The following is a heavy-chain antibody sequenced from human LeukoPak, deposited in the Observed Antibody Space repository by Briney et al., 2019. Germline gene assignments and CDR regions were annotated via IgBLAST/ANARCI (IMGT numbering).Heavy chain of an antibody. CDR2: MYHSESA. J-gene: IGHJ4*02. CDR3: ARAVITFGGAVEYYFDH. V-gene: IGHV4-61*01. Sequence: SETLSLTCTVSSYSISSGYYWSWIRQPPGKGLECIGYMYHSESANYNPSLKSRVTISVDTSKNQFSLKLSSVTAADTAVYYCARAVITFGGAVEYYFDHWGQGTLVTVSS. D-gene: IGHD3-16*01. CDR1: SYSISSGYY.